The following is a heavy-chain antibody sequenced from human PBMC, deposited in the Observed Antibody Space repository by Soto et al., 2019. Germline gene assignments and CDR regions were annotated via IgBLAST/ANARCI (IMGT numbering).Heavy chain of an antibody. D-gene: IGHD2-15*01. V-gene: IGHV4-39*01. Sequence: QLQLQESGPGLVKPSETLSLTCTVSGGSISSSSYYWGWIRQPPGKGLAWIGRIYYSGSTYYNPSLKSRVPRSVDTSKNQFSLKLSSVTAADTAVYYCARQHCSGGSCYLFPYDAFDIWGQGTMVTVSS. J-gene: IGHJ3*02. CDR1: GGSISSSSYY. CDR2: IYYSGST. CDR3: ARQHCSGGSCYLFPYDAFDI.